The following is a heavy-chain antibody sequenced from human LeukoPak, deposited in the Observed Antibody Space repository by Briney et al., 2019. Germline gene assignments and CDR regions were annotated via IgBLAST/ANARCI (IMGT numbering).Heavy chain of an antibody. CDR2: INHSGST. J-gene: IGHJ4*02. Sequence: SETLSLTCAVYGGSFSVYFWSWIRHPPGKGLEWSGEINHSGSTNHNPSLKRRVTISVDTSKNQFSLKLSSVTAADTAVYYCARGQWELPKLDYWGQGTLVTVSS. CDR3: ARGQWELPKLDY. V-gene: IGHV4-34*01. CDR1: GGSFSVYF. D-gene: IGHD1-26*01.